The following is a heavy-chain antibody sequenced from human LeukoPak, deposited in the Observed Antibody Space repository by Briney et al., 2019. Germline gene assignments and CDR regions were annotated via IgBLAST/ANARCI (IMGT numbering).Heavy chain of an antibody. J-gene: IGHJ6*02. CDR3: ARAARYYYGMDV. CDR1: GFTFSSYA. V-gene: IGHV3-23*01. Sequence: GGSLRLSCAASGFTFSSYAMSWVRQAPGKGLEWVSAISGSGGSTHYADSVKGRFTISRDNSKNTLYLQMNSLRAEDTAVYYCARAARYYYGMDVWGQGTTVTVSS. D-gene: IGHD6-6*01. CDR2: ISGSGGST.